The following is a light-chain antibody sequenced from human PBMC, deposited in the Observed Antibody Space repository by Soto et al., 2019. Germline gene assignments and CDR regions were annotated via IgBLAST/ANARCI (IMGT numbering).Light chain of an antibody. CDR1: QYIVNY. CDR3: QQAFDVPPVT. V-gene: IGKV1-39*01. Sequence: DVQMTQSPSSLSASVGDRVTITCRASQYIVNYLNWYQQKTGRAPKLLIYGASSLQTGVPPRFSGIGSGTDFTLTISSLQPEDAATYYCQQAFDVPPVTFGPGTKVEI. J-gene: IGKJ2*01. CDR2: GAS.